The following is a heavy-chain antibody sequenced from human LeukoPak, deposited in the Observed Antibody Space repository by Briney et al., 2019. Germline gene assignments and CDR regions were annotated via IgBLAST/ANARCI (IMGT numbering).Heavy chain of an antibody. D-gene: IGHD6-13*01. CDR3: AKGAHVIAAAGMDAFDI. CDR1: GFTFSSYG. CDR2: IWYDGSNK. V-gene: IGHV3-33*03. Sequence: GGPLRLSCAASGFTFSSYGMHWVRQAPGKGLEWVAVIWYDGSNKYYADSVKGRFTISRDNSKNTLYLQMNSLRAEDTAVYYCAKGAHVIAAAGMDAFDIWGQGTMVTVSS. J-gene: IGHJ3*02.